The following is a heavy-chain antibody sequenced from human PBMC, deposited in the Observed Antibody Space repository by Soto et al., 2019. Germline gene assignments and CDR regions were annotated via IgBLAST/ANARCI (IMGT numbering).Heavy chain of an antibody. CDR1: GFTFSSHG. CDR3: AKLRVLEWEVQESDY. D-gene: IGHD3-3*01. Sequence: QVHLVESGGGVVQPGRSLRLSCPASGFTFSSHGMHWIRQAPGKGLEGVAVIPYDGSHQYYADSVKGRFSISRDNSKNTLYLQMNSLRAEDTAVYYCAKLRVLEWEVQESDYWGQGTLVSVSS. V-gene: IGHV3-30*18. CDR2: IPYDGSHQ. J-gene: IGHJ4*02.